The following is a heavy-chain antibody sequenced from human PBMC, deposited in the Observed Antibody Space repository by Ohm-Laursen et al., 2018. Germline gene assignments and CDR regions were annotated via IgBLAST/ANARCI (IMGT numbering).Heavy chain of an antibody. Sequence: SLRLSCSASGFTFSSYGMSWVRQAPGKGLEWVSGISDSGSRTYYADSVKGRFTISRDNSKSTLFLQMNSLRAEDTAIYYCAKGSRTSGWPNWGQGTLVTVSS. CDR3: AKGSRTSGWPN. CDR2: ISDSGSRT. D-gene: IGHD6-19*01. CDR1: GFTFSSYG. J-gene: IGHJ4*02. V-gene: IGHV3-23*01.